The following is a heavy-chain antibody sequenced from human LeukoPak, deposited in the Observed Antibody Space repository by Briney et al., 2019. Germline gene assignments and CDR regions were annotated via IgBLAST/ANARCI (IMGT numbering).Heavy chain of an antibody. CDR1: GFSLSTSGVG. CDR3: AHMDGLDTPDRTPSSFDY. CDR2: IYWDDDK. V-gene: IGHV2-5*02. D-gene: IGHD3/OR15-3a*01. Sequence: SGPTLVNPTQTLTLTCTFSGFSLSTSGVGVGWIRQPPGKALEWLALIYWDDDKRYSPSLKSRLTITKDTSKNQVVLTMTNMDPVDTATYYCAHMDGLDTPDRTPSSFDYWGQGTLVTVSS. J-gene: IGHJ4*02.